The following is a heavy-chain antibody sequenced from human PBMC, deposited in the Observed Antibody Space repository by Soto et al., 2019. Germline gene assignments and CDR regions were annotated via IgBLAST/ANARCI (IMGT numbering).Heavy chain of an antibody. J-gene: IGHJ5*02. CDR2: ISAYNGNT. V-gene: IGHV1-18*01. CDR1: GYTFTSYG. Sequence: EASVKVSCTASGYTFTSYGISCVRQAPGQGLEWMGWISAYNGNTNYAQKLQGRVTMTTDTSTSAAYMELRSLRSDDTAVYYCAREPYSYDSSGYYFNWFDPWGQGTLVTVSS. D-gene: IGHD3-22*01. CDR3: AREPYSYDSSGYYFNWFDP.